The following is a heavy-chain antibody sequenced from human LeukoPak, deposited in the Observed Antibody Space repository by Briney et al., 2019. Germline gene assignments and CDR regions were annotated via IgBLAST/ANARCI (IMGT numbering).Heavy chain of an antibody. CDR1: GFTFSDYY. D-gene: IGHD1-26*01. CDR3: ARDLSGSYYFDY. J-gene: IGHJ4*02. CDR2: ISSSSSYT. V-gene: IGHV3-11*05. Sequence: GGSLRLSCAASGFTFSDYYMSWIRQAPGKGLEWVSYISSSSSYTNYADSVKGRFTTSRDNAKNSLYLQMNSLRAEDTAVYYCARDLSGSYYFDYWGQGTLVTVSS.